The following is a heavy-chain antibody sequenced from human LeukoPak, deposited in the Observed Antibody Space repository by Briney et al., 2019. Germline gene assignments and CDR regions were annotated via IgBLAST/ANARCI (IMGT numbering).Heavy chain of an antibody. CDR1: GFTLDDYA. J-gene: IGHJ4*02. D-gene: IGHD5-12*01. CDR3: AKGPTVANEPYYFDY. CDR2: ISWNSGII. V-gene: IGHV3-9*01. Sequence: PGRSLRLSCAASGFTLDDYAMHWARQTPGKGLEWVSGISWNSGIIAYADSVKGRFTISRDNAKNSLNLQMNSLRAEDTALYYCAKGPTVANEPYYFDYWGQGTLVTVSS.